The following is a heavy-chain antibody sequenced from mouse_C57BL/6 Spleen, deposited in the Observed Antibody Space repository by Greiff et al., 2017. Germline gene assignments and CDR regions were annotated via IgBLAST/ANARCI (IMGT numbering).Heavy chain of an antibody. CDR2: IYPGDGDT. V-gene: IGHV1-80*01. Sequence: VQLQQSGAELVKPGASVKISCKASGYAFSSYWMNWVKQRPGKGLEWIGQIYPGDGDTKYNGKFKGKATLTADKSSSTACMQLISLSSEDSAVYFCAGRNYDGSSDWYFDVWGTGTTVTVSA. J-gene: IGHJ1*03. CDR1: GYAFSSYW. D-gene: IGHD1-1*01. CDR3: AGRNYDGSSDWYFDV.